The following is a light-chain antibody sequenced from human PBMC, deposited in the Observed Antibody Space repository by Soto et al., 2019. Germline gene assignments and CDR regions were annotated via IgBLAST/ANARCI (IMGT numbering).Light chain of an antibody. CDR2: SNN. V-gene: IGLV1-44*01. J-gene: IGLJ1*01. Sequence: SALNQPPSASGTPGQRVTISCSGSSSNIGTNTVNWYQQLPGTAPKLLIYSNNQRPSGVPDRFSGSKSGTSASLAISGLQSEDEADYYCAAWDDSLSGNVFGSGTKVTVL. CDR3: AAWDDSLSGNV. CDR1: SSNIGTNT.